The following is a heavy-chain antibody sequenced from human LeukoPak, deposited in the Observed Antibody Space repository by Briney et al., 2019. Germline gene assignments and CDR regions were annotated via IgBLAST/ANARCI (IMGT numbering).Heavy chain of an antibody. CDR3: ARENDYGDRCGY. Sequence: PSETLSLTCRVYGGSFSGYYWSWIRQPPGKGLEWIGEVNYSGSINYKPSLKSRVIISVDTSKNQFSLKLSSVTAADTAVYYCARENDYGDRCGYWGQGTLVTVSS. D-gene: IGHD4-17*01. CDR1: GGSFSGYY. J-gene: IGHJ4*02. CDR2: VNYSGSI. V-gene: IGHV4-34*01.